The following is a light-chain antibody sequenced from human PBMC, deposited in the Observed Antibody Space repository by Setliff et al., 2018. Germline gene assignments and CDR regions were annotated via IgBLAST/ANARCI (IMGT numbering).Light chain of an antibody. CDR2: DVT. CDR1: SSDIGAFNY. CDR3: TSYAGSYTVL. J-gene: IGLJ2*01. V-gene: IGLV2-14*03. Sequence: SVLTQPASVSGSPGQSITISCTGSSSDIGAFNYVSWYQKNPRQAPKLMIYDVTKRPSGVSDRFSGSKSGNTASLTISGLQAGDEADYFCTSYAGSYTVLFGGGTKVTVL.